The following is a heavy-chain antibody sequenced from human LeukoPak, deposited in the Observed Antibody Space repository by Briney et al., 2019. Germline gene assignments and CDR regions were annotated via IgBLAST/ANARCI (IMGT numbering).Heavy chain of an antibody. CDR3: VRDWDHFDFDS. V-gene: IGHV3-74*01. J-gene: IGHJ5*01. Sequence: GGSLRLSCAASGFTFRNYWMHWIRQAPGKGLVWVSRIKGDGSHTIYADSVKGRFTISRDSAKNTLYLQMKSLRVEDTALYYCVRDWDHFDFDSWGQGTLVTVSS. D-gene: IGHD1-26*01. CDR2: IKGDGSHT. CDR1: GFTFRNYW.